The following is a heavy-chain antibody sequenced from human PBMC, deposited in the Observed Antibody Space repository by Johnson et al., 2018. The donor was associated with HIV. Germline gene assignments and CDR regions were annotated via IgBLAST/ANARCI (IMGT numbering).Heavy chain of an antibody. J-gene: IGHJ3*02. CDR1: GFTFSNAW. CDR2: IKSKTDGGTT. Sequence: VLLLESGGGLVKPGGSLRLSCAASGFTFSNAWMSWVRQAPGKGLEWVGRIKSKTDGGTTDYADSVKGRFTISRDNAKNSLYMQINSLTAEDTAVYYCAKTVIVVVPAARGDAFDIWGQGTMVTVSS. CDR3: AKTVIVVVPAARGDAFDI. D-gene: IGHD2-2*01. V-gene: IGHV3-15*01.